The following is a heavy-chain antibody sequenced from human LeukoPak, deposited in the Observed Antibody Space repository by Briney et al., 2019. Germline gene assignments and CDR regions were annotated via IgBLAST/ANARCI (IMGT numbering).Heavy chain of an antibody. CDR2: ISQDGSEK. D-gene: IGHD1-1*01. CDR1: GFTFSNYW. J-gene: IGHJ4*02. CDR3: ARSTAGLDY. Sequence: PGGSLRLSCAASGFTFSNYWMSWVRQAPGKGLEWVANISQDGSEKYYVDSMRGRFTISRDNAKNSLYLQMSSLRAEDTAVYYCARSTAGLDYWGQGTLVTVSS. V-gene: IGHV3-7*01.